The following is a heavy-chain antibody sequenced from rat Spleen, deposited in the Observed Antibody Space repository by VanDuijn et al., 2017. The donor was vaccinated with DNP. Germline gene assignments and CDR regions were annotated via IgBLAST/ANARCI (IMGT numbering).Heavy chain of an antibody. CDR2: VWISGTT. J-gene: IGHJ2*01. CDR1: GFSLTNHH. D-gene: IGHD1-1*01. V-gene: IGHV2-43*01. Sequence: QVQLKESGPGLVQPLQTLSLACTVSGFSLTNHHVHWVRQPSGKGLEWMGVVWISGTTNVNSIFKSRLTISRETSKSQVFLKENSLHTEDTATYYCARDGQWDYLDYWGQGVMVTVSS. CDR3: ARDGQWDYLDY.